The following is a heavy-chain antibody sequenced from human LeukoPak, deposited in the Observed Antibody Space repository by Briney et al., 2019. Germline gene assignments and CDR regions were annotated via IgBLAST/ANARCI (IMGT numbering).Heavy chain of an antibody. CDR3: ARWDSGEWFHDAFDI. CDR1: GYSISSGYY. CDR2: IHHSGST. Sequence: SETLSLTCAVSGYSISSGYYWGWIRQPPGKGLEWIGSIHHSGSTYYNPSLKSRVTISVDTSKKQFSLKLSSVTAADTAVYYCARWDSGEWFHDAFDIWGQGTMVTVSS. J-gene: IGHJ3*02. D-gene: IGHD3-3*01. V-gene: IGHV4-38-2*01.